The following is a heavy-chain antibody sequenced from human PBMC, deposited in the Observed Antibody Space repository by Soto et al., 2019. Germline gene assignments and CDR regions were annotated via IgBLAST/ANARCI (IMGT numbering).Heavy chain of an antibody. CDR1: GYTITVIS. Sequence: AEATSEVSGYTITVISMQWLRQDHRKGLEWMGGCDPEDGETIYAQKFQGRVTMTEDTSTDTAYMELSSLRSEDTAVYYCATETYYDFWSGQNWFGPWGQGTLVTVSS. V-gene: IGHV1-24*01. J-gene: IGHJ5*02. CDR2: CDPEDGET. CDR3: ATETYYDFWSGQNWFGP. D-gene: IGHD3-3*01.